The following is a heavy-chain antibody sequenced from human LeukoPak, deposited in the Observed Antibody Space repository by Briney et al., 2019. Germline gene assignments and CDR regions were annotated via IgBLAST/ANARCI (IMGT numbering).Heavy chain of an antibody. J-gene: IGHJ4*02. V-gene: IGHV4-59*01. CDR3: ARARSAADYYDSSGYHRDGTNYFDY. Sequence: SETLSLTCTVSGGSISSYYWSWIRQPPGKGLEWIGYIYYSGSTNYSPSLKSRVTISVDTSKNQFSLKLSSVTAADTAVYYCARARSAADYYDSSGYHRDGTNYFDYWGQGTLVTVSS. D-gene: IGHD3-22*01. CDR1: GGSISSYY. CDR2: IYYSGST.